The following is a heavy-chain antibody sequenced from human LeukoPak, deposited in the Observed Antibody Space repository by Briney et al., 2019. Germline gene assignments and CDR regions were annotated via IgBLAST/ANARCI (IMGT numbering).Heavy chain of an antibody. CDR1: GFTFSSYA. D-gene: IGHD5-24*01. CDR2: LSGSSGDT. CDR3: AKDFRDGYNPYYFDY. J-gene: IGHJ4*02. V-gene: IGHV3-23*01. Sequence: GGSLRLSCADSGFTFSSYAMSWVRQAPGKGLEWVSALSGSSGDTYYADSVKGRFTVSRDNSKNTLYLQMNSLRDEDTAVYYCAKDFRDGYNPYYFDYWGQGTLVTVSS.